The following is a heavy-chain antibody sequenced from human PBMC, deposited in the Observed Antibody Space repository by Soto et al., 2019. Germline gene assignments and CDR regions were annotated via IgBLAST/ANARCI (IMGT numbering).Heavy chain of an antibody. CDR3: ARGEHYSRNWFDP. D-gene: IGHD1-26*01. CDR2: IYSGGST. J-gene: IGHJ5*02. V-gene: IGHV3-53*01. CDR1: VFTVISNY. Sequence: GWSLRLSCASSVFTVISNYMSWVRQAPGKGLEWVSVIYSGGSTYYADSVKGRFTISRDNSKNTLYLQMNSLRAEDTAVYYCARGEHYSRNWFDPWGQGTLVTVSS.